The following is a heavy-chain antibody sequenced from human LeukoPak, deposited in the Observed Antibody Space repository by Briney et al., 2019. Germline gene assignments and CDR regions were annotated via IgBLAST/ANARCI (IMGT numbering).Heavy chain of an antibody. V-gene: IGHV1-2*02. Sequence: ASVKVSCKASGYTFTGYYMHWVRQAPGQGLEWMGWINPNSGGTNYAQKFQGRVTMTRDTSISTAYMELSRLRSEDTAVYYCARARSIGYCSSTSCLGFDPWGQGTLVTVSS. J-gene: IGHJ5*02. D-gene: IGHD2-2*01. CDR3: ARARSIGYCSSTSCLGFDP. CDR2: INPNSGGT. CDR1: GYTFTGYY.